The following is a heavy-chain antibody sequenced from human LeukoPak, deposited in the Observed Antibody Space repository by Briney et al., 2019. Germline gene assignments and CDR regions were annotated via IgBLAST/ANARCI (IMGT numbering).Heavy chain of an antibody. V-gene: IGHV3-49*03. CDR3: SREGGSGWAYDY. D-gene: IGHD6-19*01. J-gene: IGHJ4*02. Sequence: GGSLRLSCTGSGFTFGDYAMSWFRQAPERGLEYIGFIRSKVYGGTPEYAASVRGRFTISRDDSKSITYLQMHSLKSEDTAVYYCSREGGSGWAYDYWGQGTVVTVSS. CDR2: IRSKVYGGTP. CDR1: GFTFGDYA.